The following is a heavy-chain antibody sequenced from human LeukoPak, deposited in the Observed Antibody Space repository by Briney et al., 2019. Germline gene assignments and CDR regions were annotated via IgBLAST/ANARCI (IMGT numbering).Heavy chain of an antibody. CDR1: GFTFGDYA. V-gene: IGHV3-49*04. J-gene: IGHJ3*02. Sequence: QPGGSLRLSCTASGFTFGDYAMTWVRQAPGKGLEWVGFIRSKAYGGTTEYAASVKGRFTISRDDSKSIAYLQMNSLKTEDTAVYYCTRSFGYCSGGSCYDAFDIWGQGTMVTVSS. CDR2: IRSKAYGGTT. D-gene: IGHD2-15*01. CDR3: TRSFGYCSGGSCYDAFDI.